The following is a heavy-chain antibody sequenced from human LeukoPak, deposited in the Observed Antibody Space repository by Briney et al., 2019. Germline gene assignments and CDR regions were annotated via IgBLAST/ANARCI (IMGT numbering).Heavy chain of an antibody. Sequence: GGSLRLSCAASGFTVSSNYVSWVRQAPGKGLEWVSVIYSGGSTYYADSVKGRFTISRDNSKNTLYLQMNSLRAEDTAVYYCAREVSYYYYMDVWGKGTTVTISS. J-gene: IGHJ6*03. V-gene: IGHV3-53*01. CDR3: AREVSYYYYMDV. CDR1: GFTVSSNY. CDR2: IYSGGST.